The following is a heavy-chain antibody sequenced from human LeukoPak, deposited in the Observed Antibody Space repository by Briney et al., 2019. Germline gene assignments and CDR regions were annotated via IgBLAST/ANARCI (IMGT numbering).Heavy chain of an antibody. CDR3: ARSSGLETFDI. V-gene: IGHV3-48*02. CDR2: TSTSSSTI. Sequence: GGSLRLSCAASGFTFGVYSMNWVRQAPGKGLEWVSYTSTSSSTIYYTDSVRGRFTISRDNAENSLYLQLNSLRDDDTAVYYCARSSGLETFDIWGQGTMVTVSS. D-gene: IGHD1-14*01. CDR1: GFTFGVYS. J-gene: IGHJ3*02.